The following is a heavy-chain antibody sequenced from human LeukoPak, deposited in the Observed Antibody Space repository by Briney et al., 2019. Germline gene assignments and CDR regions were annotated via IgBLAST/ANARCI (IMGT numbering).Heavy chain of an antibody. D-gene: IGHD1-26*01. J-gene: IGHJ4*02. CDR2: ISSSSSTI. Sequence: PGGSLRLSCAASGFTFSSYSMNWVRQAPGKRLEWVSYISSSSSTIYYADSVKGRFTISRDNAKNSLYLQMNSLRAEDTAVYYCAIIYLIVGATTFDYWGQGTLVTVSS. CDR3: AIIYLIVGATTFDY. V-gene: IGHV3-48*01. CDR1: GFTFSSYS.